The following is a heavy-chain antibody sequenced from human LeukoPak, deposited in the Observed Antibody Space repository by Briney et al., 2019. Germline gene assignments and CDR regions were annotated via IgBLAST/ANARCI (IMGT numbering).Heavy chain of an antibody. V-gene: IGHV4-59*01. CDR2: IYYSGGT. D-gene: IGHD1-14*01. CDR3: ARAARNSGYDY. Sequence: SETLSLTCTVSGGSISSYYWSWIRQPPGKGLEWIGYIYYSGGTNYNPSLKSRVTISVDTSKNQFSLKLSSVTAADTAVYYCARAARNSGYDYWGQGTLVTVSS. CDR1: GGSISSYY. J-gene: IGHJ4*02.